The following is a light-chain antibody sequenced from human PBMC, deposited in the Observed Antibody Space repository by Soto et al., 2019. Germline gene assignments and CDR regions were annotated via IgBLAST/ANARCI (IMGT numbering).Light chain of an antibody. CDR3: CSYAGSSTFFYV. V-gene: IGLV2-14*03. CDR1: SSDVGGYNY. Sequence: QSVLTQPASMSGSPEQSITISCTGTSSDVGGYNYVSWYQHHPGKVPQLMIYDVSNRPSGVSNRFSGSKSGNTASLTISGLQAEDEADYYCCSYAGSSTFFYVFGTGTKVTVL. CDR2: DVS. J-gene: IGLJ1*01.